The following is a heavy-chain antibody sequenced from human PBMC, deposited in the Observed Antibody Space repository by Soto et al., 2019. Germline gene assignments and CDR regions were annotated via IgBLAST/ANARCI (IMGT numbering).Heavy chain of an antibody. D-gene: IGHD3-10*02. J-gene: IGHJ4*02. CDR1: GGSFSGYY. CDR3: ARGYVRNFDY. V-gene: IGHV4-34*01. CDR2: INHSGST. Sequence: QVQLQQWGAGLLKPSETLSLTCAVYGGSFSGYYWNWIRQPPGKGLEWIGEINHSGSTNYNPSLKSRVTTSVDTSKNQFSLKLSSVTAADTAVYYCARGYVRNFDYWGQGTLVTVSS.